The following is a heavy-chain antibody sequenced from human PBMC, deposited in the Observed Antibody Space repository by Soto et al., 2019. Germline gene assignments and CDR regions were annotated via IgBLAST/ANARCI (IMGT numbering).Heavy chain of an antibody. V-gene: IGHV4-59*08. D-gene: IGHD4-17*01. CDR1: GGSISSYY. CDR2: IYYSGST. CDR3: ARRYGYYFDY. Sequence: SETLSLTCTVAGGSISSYYWSWIRQPPGKGLEWIGYIYYSGSTNYNPSLKSRVTISVDTSKNQLSLKLSSVTAADTAVYYCARRYGYYFDYWGQGTLVTVS. J-gene: IGHJ4*02.